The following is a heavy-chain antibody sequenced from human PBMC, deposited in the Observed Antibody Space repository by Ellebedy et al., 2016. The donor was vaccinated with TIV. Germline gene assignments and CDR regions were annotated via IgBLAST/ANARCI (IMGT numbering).Heavy chain of an antibody. CDR3: ARSRQGGYWYFDL. D-gene: IGHD3-10*01. V-gene: IGHV4-59*01. Sequence: SETLSLXCTVSGGSLTDYYWSWIRQPPGKGLEWTGYVHSIGNTNYNPSLKSRVTISIDTSRNQLYLSLTSVTAADTAIYFCARSRQGGYWYFDLWGRGTLVTVSS. J-gene: IGHJ2*01. CDR1: GGSLTDYY. CDR2: VHSIGNT.